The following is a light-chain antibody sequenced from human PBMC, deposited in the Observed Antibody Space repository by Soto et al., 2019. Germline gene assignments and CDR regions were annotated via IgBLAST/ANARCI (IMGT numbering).Light chain of an antibody. V-gene: IGKV1D-13*01. J-gene: IGKJ5*01. CDR3: QQFYNYPIT. CDR1: QSISSY. Sequence: IQMTQSPSSLSASVGDRVTITCRASQSISSYLNWYQQKPGKAPKLLIYDASSLESGVPSRFSGSGSGTDFTLTISSLQPEDFATYYCQQFYNYPITFGQGTRLEIK. CDR2: DAS.